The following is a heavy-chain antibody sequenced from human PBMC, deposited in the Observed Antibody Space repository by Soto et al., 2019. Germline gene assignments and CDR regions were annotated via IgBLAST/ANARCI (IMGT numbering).Heavy chain of an antibody. CDR2: ISYDGSNK. V-gene: IGHV3-30*18. CDR1: GFTFSSYV. D-gene: IGHD1-26*01. CDR3: AKDVVVGATTGLGDYYYYGMDV. J-gene: IGHJ6*02. Sequence: GGSLRRSWAASGFTFSSYVMHWVRQAPGKGLEWVAVISYDGSNKYYADSVNGRFTISRDNSKNTLYLQMDSLRAEDTAVYYCAKDVVVGATTGLGDYYYYGMDVWGQGTTVTVSS.